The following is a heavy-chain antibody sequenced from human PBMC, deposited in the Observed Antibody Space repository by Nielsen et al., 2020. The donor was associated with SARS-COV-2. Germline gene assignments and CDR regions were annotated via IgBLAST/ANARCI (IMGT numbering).Heavy chain of an antibody. V-gene: IGHV3-30*18. J-gene: IGHJ4*02. CDR3: AKDHGGYSNN. CDR2: ISYDGSNK. Sequence: GESLKISCAASGLTFSSYGMHWVRQAPGKGLEWVAVISYDGSNKYYADSVKGRFTISRDNSKNTLYLQMNSLRAEDTAVYYCAKDHGGYSNNWGQGTLVTVSS. D-gene: IGHD4-11*01. CDR1: GLTFSSYG.